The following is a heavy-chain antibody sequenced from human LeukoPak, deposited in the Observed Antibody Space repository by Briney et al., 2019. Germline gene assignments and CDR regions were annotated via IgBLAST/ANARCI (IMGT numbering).Heavy chain of an antibody. CDR1: GYTFTSYY. CDR2: INPSGGST. J-gene: IGHJ5*02. D-gene: IGHD2-21*02. Sequence: ASVKVSCKASGYTFTSYYMHWVRQAPGQGLEWMGVINPSGGSTRSAQKFQGRVTMTRDTSTSTVYMELSSLRSEDTAVYYCARSPCGGDCSRNWFDPWGQGTLVTVSS. V-gene: IGHV1-46*01. CDR3: ARSPCGGDCSRNWFDP.